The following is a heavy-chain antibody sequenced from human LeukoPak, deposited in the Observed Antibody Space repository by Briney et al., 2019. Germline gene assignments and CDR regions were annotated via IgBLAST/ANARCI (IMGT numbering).Heavy chain of an antibody. Sequence: ASVKVSCKASGYTFITYPMHWVRQAPGQRLEWMGWINVGSGNTKYLQKFQGRVTITRDTSASTAYMELSSLRSEDTAVYYCARDGIYGDCDIWGQGTMVTVSS. CDR3: ARDGIYGDCDI. CDR1: GYTFITYP. V-gene: IGHV1-3*01. J-gene: IGHJ3*02. CDR2: INVGSGNT. D-gene: IGHD4-17*01.